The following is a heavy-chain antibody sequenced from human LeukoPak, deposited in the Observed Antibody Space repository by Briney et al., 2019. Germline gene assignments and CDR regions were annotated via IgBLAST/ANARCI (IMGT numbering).Heavy chain of an antibody. V-gene: IGHV1-2*02. CDR3: ARDYYGSGTYYKDY. Sequence: VASVKVSCKASGYTFTAHYLHWVRQAPGQGLEWMGWIHPNSGGTNYAQNFQGRVSMTTDTSISTVYMELSMLRSDDTAVYYCARDYYGSGTYYKDYWGQGTLVTVSS. CDR2: IHPNSGGT. J-gene: IGHJ4*02. D-gene: IGHD3-10*01. CDR1: GYTFTAHY.